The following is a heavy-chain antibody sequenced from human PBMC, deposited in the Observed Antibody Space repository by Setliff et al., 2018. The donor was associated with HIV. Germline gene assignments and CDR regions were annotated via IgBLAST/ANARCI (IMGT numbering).Heavy chain of an antibody. CDR2: INPSRHNT. CDR3: ARGGEERNMITGALDV. Sequence: ASVKVSCKASGYTFTDYFIHWVRQAPGQGLEWMGRINPSRHNTIYAPRYQGRVTMTRDTSISTAYMELGGLRSDDTAVYFCARGGEERNMITGALDVWGQGSLVTVS. V-gene: IGHV1-2*06. J-gene: IGHJ3*01. CDR1: GYTFTDYF. D-gene: IGHD3-16*01.